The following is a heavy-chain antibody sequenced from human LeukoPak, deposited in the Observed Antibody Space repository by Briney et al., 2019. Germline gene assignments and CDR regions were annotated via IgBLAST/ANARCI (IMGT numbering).Heavy chain of an antibody. CDR1: GFTFSNAW. Sequence: PGGSLRLSCAASGFTFSNAWMNWVRQAPGKGLEWVSSISSSSNYIYYADSVKGRFTISRDNAKNSLFLQMNSLRAEDTAVYYCAKDKNPGGYFDYWGQGTLVTVSS. D-gene: IGHD1-14*01. CDR3: AKDKNPGGYFDY. J-gene: IGHJ4*02. CDR2: ISSSSNYI. V-gene: IGHV3-21*01.